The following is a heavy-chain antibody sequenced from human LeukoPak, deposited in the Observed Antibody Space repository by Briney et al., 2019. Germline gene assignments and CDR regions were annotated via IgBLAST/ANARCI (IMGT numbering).Heavy chain of an antibody. V-gene: IGHV4-34*01. CDR2: INHSGST. CDR1: GGSFSGYY. CDR3: ARLGYCSSTSCHGGYYYGMDV. Sequence: SETLSITCAVYGGSFSGYYWSWVRQPPGKGLEWIGEINHSGSTNYNPSLKSRVTISVDTSKNQFSLKLSSVTAADTAVYYCARLGYCSSTSCHGGYYYGMDVWGKGTTVTVSS. J-gene: IGHJ6*04. D-gene: IGHD2-2*01.